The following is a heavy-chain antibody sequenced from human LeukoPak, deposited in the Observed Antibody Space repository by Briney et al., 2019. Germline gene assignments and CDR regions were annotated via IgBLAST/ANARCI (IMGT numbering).Heavy chain of an antibody. V-gene: IGHV4-59*01. J-gene: IGHJ6*02. D-gene: IGHD1-26*01. Sequence: KASETLSLTCAVSGGSISSYYWGWIRQPPGKGLQWIGHIYYSGSTNYNPSLKSRVTISIDTSKNQFSLKLSSVTAADTAVYYCARGSGSYYYGMDVWGQGTTVTVSS. CDR3: ARGSGSYYYGMDV. CDR1: GGSISSYY. CDR2: IYYSGST.